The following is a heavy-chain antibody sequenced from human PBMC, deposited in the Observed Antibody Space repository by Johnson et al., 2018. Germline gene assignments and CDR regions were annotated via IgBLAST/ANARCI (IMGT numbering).Heavy chain of an antibody. CDR3: AKGSGSAHYYMDV. CDR2: ISGSGGSP. CDR1: GFTFSSYA. Sequence: VQLQESGGGLVQPGGSLRVSCAASGFTFSSYAMRWVRQAPGRGLEWGSDISGSGGSPFYADTGKGRFTISRDNSKNTVYVQINSLRAEDTAVYYCAKGSGSAHYYMDVWGKGTTVTVSS. V-gene: IGHV3-23*01. J-gene: IGHJ6*03.